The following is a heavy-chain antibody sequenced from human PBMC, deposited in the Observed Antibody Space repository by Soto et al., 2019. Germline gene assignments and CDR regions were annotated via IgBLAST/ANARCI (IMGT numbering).Heavy chain of an antibody. CDR2: IYYSGST. D-gene: IGHD3-22*01. J-gene: IGHJ5*02. V-gene: IGHV4-31*03. Sequence: SETLSLTCTVSGGSISSGGYYWSWLRHHPGKGLEWIVYIYYSGSTYYNPSLKSRVTISVDTSKNQFTLKLSSVTAADTAVYYCARDADYDWDWFDPWGQGTLVTVSS. CDR1: GGSISSGGYY. CDR3: ARDADYDWDWFDP.